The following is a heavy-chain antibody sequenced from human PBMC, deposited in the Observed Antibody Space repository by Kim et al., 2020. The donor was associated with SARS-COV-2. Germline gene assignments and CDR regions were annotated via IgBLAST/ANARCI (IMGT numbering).Heavy chain of an antibody. V-gene: IGHV1-18*01. D-gene: IGHD6-13*01. J-gene: IGHJ6*02. CDR2: ISAYNGNT. CDR3: ARDYGSSWYKITGNYYYYGMDV. CDR1: GYTFTSYG. Sequence: ASVKVSCKASGYTFTSYGISWVRQAPGQGLEWMGWISAYNGNTNYAQKLQGRVTMTTDTSTSTAYMELRSLSSDDTAVYYCARDYGSSWYKITGNYYYYGMDVWGQGSTVTVSS.